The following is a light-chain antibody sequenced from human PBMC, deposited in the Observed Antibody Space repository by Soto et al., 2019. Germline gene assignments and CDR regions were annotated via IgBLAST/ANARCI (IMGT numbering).Light chain of an antibody. V-gene: IGKV3-11*01. CDR3: QQRSNWPPQLT. Sequence: EIVLTQSPATLSLSPGERATLSCRASQSVSSYLAWYQQKPGQAPRLLIYYASNRATSIPARFSGSGSGTDFTLTIISLVPADFAVYYCQQRSNWPPQLTFGGGTKVEIK. CDR1: QSVSSY. J-gene: IGKJ4*01. CDR2: YAS.